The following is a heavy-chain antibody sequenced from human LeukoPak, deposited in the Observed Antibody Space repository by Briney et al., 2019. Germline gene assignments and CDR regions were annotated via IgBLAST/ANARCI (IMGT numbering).Heavy chain of an antibody. J-gene: IGHJ1*01. Sequence: SSETLSLTCTVSGGSISSYYWSWIRQPPGKGLEWIGYIYYSGSTNYNPSLKSRVTISVDTSKNQFSLKLSSVTAADTAVYYCARGDSTVTPKYFQYWGQGTLVTVSS. CDR2: IYYSGST. CDR1: GGSISSYY. CDR3: ARGDSTVTPKYFQY. D-gene: IGHD4-23*01. V-gene: IGHV4-59*01.